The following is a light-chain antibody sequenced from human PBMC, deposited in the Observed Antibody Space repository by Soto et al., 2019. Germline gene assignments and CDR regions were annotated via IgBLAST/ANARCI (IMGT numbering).Light chain of an antibody. CDR1: QSISSY. CDR2: AAS. J-gene: IGKJ1*01. CDR3: QQSYSTPRT. V-gene: IGKV1-39*01. Sequence: DIQMNQSPSSLSASVGDRVTITCRASQSISSYLNWYQQKPGKAPKLLIYAASSLQSGVPSRFSSSGSRTDFTHTINSLQPEDFATYYCQQSYSTPRTFGQGTKVEIK.